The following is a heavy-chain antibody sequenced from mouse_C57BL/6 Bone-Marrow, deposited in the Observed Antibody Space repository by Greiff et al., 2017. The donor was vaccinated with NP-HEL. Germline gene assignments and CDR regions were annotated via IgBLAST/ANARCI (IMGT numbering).Heavy chain of an antibody. Sequence: QVHVKQSGAELVKPGASVKISCKASGYAFSSYWMNWVKQRPGKGLEWIGQIYPGDGDTNYNGKFKGKATLTADKSSSTAYMQLSSLTSEDSAVYFCARSGYGSSYWYFDVWGTGTTVTASS. V-gene: IGHV1-80*01. J-gene: IGHJ1*03. CDR2: IYPGDGDT. CDR3: ARSGYGSSYWYFDV. D-gene: IGHD1-1*01. CDR1: GYAFSSYW.